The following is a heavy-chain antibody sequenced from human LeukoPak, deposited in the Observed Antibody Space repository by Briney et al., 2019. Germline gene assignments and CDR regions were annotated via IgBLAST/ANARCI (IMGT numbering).Heavy chain of an antibody. CDR2: INPNSGGT. Sequence: GASVKVSCKASGYTFTNYYMHWVRQAPGQGLEWMGWINPNSGGTNYAQKFQGRVTMTRDTSISTAYMELSRLRSDDTAVYYCARTNGGYEYNWGQGTRVIVSS. J-gene: IGHJ4*02. CDR1: GYTFTNYY. V-gene: IGHV1-2*02. D-gene: IGHD5-12*01. CDR3: ARTNGGYEYN.